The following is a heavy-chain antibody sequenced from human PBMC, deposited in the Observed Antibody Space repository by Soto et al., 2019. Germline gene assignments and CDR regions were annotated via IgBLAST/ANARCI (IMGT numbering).Heavy chain of an antibody. Sequence: PAQLYCKVSGQTHSELGMRWVQQAPGKGFEWMGGFDPEGSDTIYAQKFQGRVTMTSDTSTETAYMELEGLTSGDTAFYYCATMGFCGPGCYSFDYWGQGTLVTVSS. CDR1: GQTHSELG. CDR2: FDPEGSDT. V-gene: IGHV1-24*01. J-gene: IGHJ4*02. CDR3: ATMGFCGPGCYSFDY. D-gene: IGHD2-21*01.